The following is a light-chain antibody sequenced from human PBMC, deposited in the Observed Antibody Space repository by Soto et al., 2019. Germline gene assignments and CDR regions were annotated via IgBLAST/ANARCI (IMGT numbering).Light chain of an antibody. J-gene: IGKJ3*01. CDR3: QESYTKFT. Sequence: DIQMTQSPSSVSASVGDRVTITCRASQSIDTYLNLYQQKPGKAPKVLIYGTSTLQTGVASRFSGGGSGTDFTLTISSLQVEDSAIYYCQESYTKFTFGPGTKVDIK. V-gene: IGKV1-39*01. CDR1: QSIDTY. CDR2: GTS.